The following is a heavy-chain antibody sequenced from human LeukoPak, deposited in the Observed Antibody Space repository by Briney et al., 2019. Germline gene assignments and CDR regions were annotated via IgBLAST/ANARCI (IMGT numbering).Heavy chain of an antibody. J-gene: IGHJ5*02. V-gene: IGHV1-69*05. CDR3: ARVGWEQLDACCWFDP. Sequence: SVKVSCKASGGTFSSYAISWVRQAPGQGLEWMGGIIPIFGTANYAQKFQGRVTITTDESTSTAYMELSSLRSEDTAVYYCARVGWEQLDACCWFDPWGQGTLVTVSS. CDR1: GGTFSSYA. D-gene: IGHD6-6*01. CDR2: IIPIFGTA.